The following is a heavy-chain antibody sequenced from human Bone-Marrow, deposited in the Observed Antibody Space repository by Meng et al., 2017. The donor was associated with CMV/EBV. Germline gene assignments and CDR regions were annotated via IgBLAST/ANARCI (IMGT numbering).Heavy chain of an antibody. D-gene: IGHD6-6*01. Sequence: GGSLRLSCAASGFTFSSYSMNWVRQAPGKGLEWVSSISGSGSHAYYADSVKGRFTISRDNSKNTLYLQMNSLRAEDTAVYYCASISSSIAVDYWGQGTLVTVSS. CDR2: ISGSGSHA. V-gene: IGHV3-21*01. CDR3: ASISSSIAVDY. CDR1: GFTFSSYS. J-gene: IGHJ4*02.